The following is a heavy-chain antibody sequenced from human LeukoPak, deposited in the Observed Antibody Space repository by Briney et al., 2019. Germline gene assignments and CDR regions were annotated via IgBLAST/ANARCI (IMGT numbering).Heavy chain of an antibody. CDR1: GFTFSSYA. Sequence: TGGSLRLSCAASGFTFSSYAMSWVRQAPGKGLEWVSAISGSGGSTYYADSVKGRFTISRDNSKNTLYLQMNSLRAEDTAVFYCAKARSNWHYNGMDVWGQGTTVTVSS. D-gene: IGHD1-1*01. CDR3: AKARSNWHYNGMDV. V-gene: IGHV3-23*01. CDR2: ISGSGGST. J-gene: IGHJ6*01.